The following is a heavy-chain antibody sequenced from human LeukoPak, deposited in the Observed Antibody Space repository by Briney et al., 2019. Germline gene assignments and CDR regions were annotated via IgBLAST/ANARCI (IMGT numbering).Heavy chain of an antibody. D-gene: IGHD2-2*01. J-gene: IGHJ5*02. V-gene: IGHV3-30*02. CDR3: AKVTVVVPHNWFDP. Sequence: PGGSLRLSCAASGFTFSSYGMHWVRQAPGKGLEWVAFIRYDGSNKYYADSVKGRFTISRDNSKNTLYLQMNSLRAEDTAVYYCAKVTVVVPHNWFDPWGQGTLVTVSS. CDR2: IRYDGSNK. CDR1: GFTFSSYG.